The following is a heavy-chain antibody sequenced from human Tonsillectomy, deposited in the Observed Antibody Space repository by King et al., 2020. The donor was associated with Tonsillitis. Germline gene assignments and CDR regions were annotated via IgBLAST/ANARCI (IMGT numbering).Heavy chain of an antibody. CDR3: ASLRGCSGGSCYRGYYGMDV. Sequence: VQLQQWGAGLLKPSETLSLTCAVYGGSFSDYYWSWIRQPPGKGLEWIGEINHGGSTNYNPSLKSRVTVSVDTSKNQFSLRLNSVTAAGTAVYYCASLRGCSGGSCYRGYYGMDVWGQGTTVTVSS. D-gene: IGHD2-15*01. CDR2: INHGGST. CDR1: GGSFSDYY. J-gene: IGHJ6*02. V-gene: IGHV4-34*01.